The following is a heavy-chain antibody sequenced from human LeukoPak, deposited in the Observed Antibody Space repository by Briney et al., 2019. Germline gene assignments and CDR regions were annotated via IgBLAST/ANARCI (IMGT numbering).Heavy chain of an antibody. V-gene: IGHV3-21*01. D-gene: IGHD2-21*02. J-gene: IGHJ4*02. CDR2: ISSSSSYI. CDR1: GSTFRNFW. CDR3: ASHDFLDY. Sequence: GGSLRLSCGASGSTFRNFWMNWVRQAPGKGLEWVSSISSSSSYIYYADSVKGRFTISRNNAKNSLYLQMNSLRAEDTGVYYCASHDFLDYWGQGTLVSVSS.